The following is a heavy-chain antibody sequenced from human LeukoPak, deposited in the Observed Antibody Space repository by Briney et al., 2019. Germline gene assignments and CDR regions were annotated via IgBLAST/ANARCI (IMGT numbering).Heavy chain of an antibody. Sequence: SETLSRTGTGSGYSSSSGYYWGWIRQPPVKGLEWIGYNYYSGSNTYNPSLKIRVTISIDTSKDQFSLRRRSVPAADTAVYYCARGVAGFDYWGQGTLVTVSS. D-gene: IGHD6-19*01. CDR1: GYSSSSGYY. J-gene: IGHJ4*02. CDR3: ARGVAGFDY. CDR2: NYYSGSN. V-gene: IGHV4-38-2*02.